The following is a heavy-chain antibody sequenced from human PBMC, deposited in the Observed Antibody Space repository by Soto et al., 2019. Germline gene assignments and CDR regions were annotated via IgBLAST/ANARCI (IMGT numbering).Heavy chain of an antibody. V-gene: IGHV3-21*01. CDR1: GFTFSSYS. CDR3: ASFTMVRGPSKDYGMDV. CDR2: ISSSSSYI. Sequence: EVQLVESGGGLVKPGGALRLSCAASGFTFSSYSMNWVRQAPGKGLEWVSSISSSSSYIYYADSVKGRFTISRDNAKNSLYLQMNSLRAADTAVYYCASFTMVRGPSKDYGMDVWGQGTTVTVSS. D-gene: IGHD3-10*01. J-gene: IGHJ6*02.